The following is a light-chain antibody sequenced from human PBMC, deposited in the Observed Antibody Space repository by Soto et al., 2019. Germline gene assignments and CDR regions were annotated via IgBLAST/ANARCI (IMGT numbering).Light chain of an antibody. CDR1: NIGSKS. V-gene: IGLV3-21*02. Sequence: SSELTQAPSVSVAPGQTARIGCGGDNIGSKSVHWYQQRPGQAPVLVVYADSDRPSGIPEPFSGSNPGNTATLTISRVEAGDEADYYCQVWDYDTDHFVFGPGTKLTVL. J-gene: IGLJ1*01. CDR3: QVWDYDTDHFV. CDR2: ADS.